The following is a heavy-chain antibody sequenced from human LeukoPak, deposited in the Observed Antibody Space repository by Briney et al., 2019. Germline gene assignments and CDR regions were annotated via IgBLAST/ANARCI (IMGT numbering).Heavy chain of an antibody. CDR3: ARTPTGFPNWFDS. D-gene: IGHD3-9*01. J-gene: IGHJ5*01. CDR2: INHSGST. CDR1: GGSFSGYY. V-gene: IGHV4-34*01. Sequence: SETLSLTCAVYGGSFSGYYWSWIRQPPGKELEWIGEINHSGSTNYNPSLKSRVTISVDTSKNQFSLKLSSVTAADTAIYFCARTPTGFPNWFDSWGRGTPVTVSS.